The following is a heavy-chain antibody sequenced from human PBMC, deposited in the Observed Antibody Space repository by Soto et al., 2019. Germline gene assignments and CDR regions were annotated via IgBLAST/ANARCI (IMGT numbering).Heavy chain of an antibody. D-gene: IGHD2-2*01. CDR1: GYTFSNYG. J-gene: IGHJ5*02. V-gene: IGHV1-18*01. Sequence: ASVKVSCKTSGYTFSNYGITLVRQAPGQPLEWLGWISLYSDGANYAQKFQGRVSMTTDTSTTTAYMELRSLRSDDTAVYYCARVVPGAEAWFGPWGQGTLVTVSS. CDR2: ISLYSDGA. CDR3: ARVVPGAEAWFGP.